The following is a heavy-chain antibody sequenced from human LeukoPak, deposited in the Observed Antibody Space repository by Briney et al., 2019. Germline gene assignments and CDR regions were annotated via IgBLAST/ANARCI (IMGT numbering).Heavy chain of an antibody. CDR3: ARQPPIVGASYYYYMDV. CDR2: IIPIFGTA. Sequence: ASVKVSCKASGYTFTGYYMHWVRQAPGQGLEWMGGIIPIFGTANYAQKFQGRVTITTDESTSTAYMELSSLRSEDTAVYYCARQPPIVGASYYYYMDVWGKGTTVTVSS. V-gene: IGHV1-69*05. D-gene: IGHD1-26*01. CDR1: GYTFTGYY. J-gene: IGHJ6*03.